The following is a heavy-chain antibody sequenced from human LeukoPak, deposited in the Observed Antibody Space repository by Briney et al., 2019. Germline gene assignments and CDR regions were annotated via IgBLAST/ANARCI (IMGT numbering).Heavy chain of an antibody. CDR3: ARSIYNYVWGSYDY. J-gene: IGHJ4*02. CDR2: ISSSGAT. D-gene: IGHD3-16*01. CDR1: GFSVSANF. Sequence: GGSLRLSCAASGFSVSANFMTWVRQAPGRGLEWVPLISSSGATYHADSLKGRFTISRDDSKNTLYLHMGSLRDEDTAVYFCARSIYNYVWGSYDYWGQGALVTVSS. V-gene: IGHV3-66*01.